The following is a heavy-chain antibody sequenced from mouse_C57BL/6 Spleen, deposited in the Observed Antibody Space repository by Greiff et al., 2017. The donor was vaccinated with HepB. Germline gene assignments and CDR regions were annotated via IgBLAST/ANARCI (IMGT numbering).Heavy chain of an antibody. CDR2: ISYDGSN. V-gene: IGHV3-6*01. CDR1: GYSITSGYY. D-gene: IGHD2-5*01. Sequence: VQLKESGPGLVKPSQSLSLTCSVTGYSITSGYYWNWIRQFPGNKLEWMGYISYDGSNNYNPSLKNRISITRDTSKNQFFLKLNSVTTEDTATYYCARAPLYYSNYLFAYWGQGTLVTVSA. CDR3: ARAPLYYSNYLFAY. J-gene: IGHJ3*01.